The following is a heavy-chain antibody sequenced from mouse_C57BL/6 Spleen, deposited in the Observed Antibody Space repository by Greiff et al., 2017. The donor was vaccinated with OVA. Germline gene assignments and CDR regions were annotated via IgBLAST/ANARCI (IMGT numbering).Heavy chain of an antibody. CDR1: GYTFTSYW. Sequence: QVQLQQSGAELVRPGTSVTLSCKASGYTFTSYWMHWVKQRPGQGLEWIGVIDPSASYTNSNQKFKGKATLTVDTSSSTAYMQLSSLTSEDSAVYYCARRGYGSSYEEYFDVWGTGTTVTVSS. CDR2: IDPSASYT. CDR3: ARRGYGSSYEEYFDV. J-gene: IGHJ1*03. V-gene: IGHV1-59*01. D-gene: IGHD1-1*01.